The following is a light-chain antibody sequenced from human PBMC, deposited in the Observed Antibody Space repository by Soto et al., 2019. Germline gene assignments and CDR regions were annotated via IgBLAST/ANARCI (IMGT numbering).Light chain of an antibody. J-gene: IGLJ1*01. Sequence: QSALTQPRSVSGSPGQSVTMSCTGTSSDVGGYNYVSWYQQYPGKAPKLMIYDVTKRPSGVPDRFSGSKSGNTASLTISWLQAEDEADYYCCSYAGSFSFVFGSGTKLTVL. CDR2: DVT. CDR3: CSYAGSFSFV. CDR1: SSDVGGYNY. V-gene: IGLV2-11*01.